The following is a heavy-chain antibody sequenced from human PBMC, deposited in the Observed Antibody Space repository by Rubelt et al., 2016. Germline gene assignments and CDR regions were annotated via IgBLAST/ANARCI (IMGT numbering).Heavy chain of an antibody. V-gene: IGHV4-39*07. Sequence: QVQLQESGPGLVKPSETLSLTCTVSGGSISSSSYYWGWIRQPPGKGLEWIGSIYYSGSTYYNPSPKGRVTISVDTSKNQFSLKLSSVTAADTAVYYCASGYYYDSSGYFSFDYWGQGTLVTVSS. J-gene: IGHJ4*02. D-gene: IGHD3-22*01. CDR1: GGSISSSSYY. CDR3: ASGYYYDSSGYFSFDY. CDR2: IYYSGST.